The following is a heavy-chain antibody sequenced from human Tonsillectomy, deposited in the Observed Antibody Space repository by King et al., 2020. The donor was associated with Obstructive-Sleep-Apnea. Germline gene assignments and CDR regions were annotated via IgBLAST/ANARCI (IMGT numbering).Heavy chain of an antibody. Sequence: VQLVESGGGLVQPGRSLRLSCAASGFTFDDYAMHWVRQAPGKGLEWVSGISWNSGSIGYADSMKGRFTISRDNAKNSLYLQMNSLRAEETALYYCAKEGYDILTGTQYYFDYWGQGTLVTVSS. J-gene: IGHJ4*02. CDR3: AKEGYDILTGTQYYFDY. CDR1: GFTFDDYA. D-gene: IGHD3-9*01. V-gene: IGHV3-9*01. CDR2: ISWNSGSI.